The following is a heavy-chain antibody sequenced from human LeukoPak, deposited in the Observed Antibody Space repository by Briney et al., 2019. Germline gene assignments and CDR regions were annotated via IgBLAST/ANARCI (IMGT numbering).Heavy chain of an antibody. J-gene: IGHJ1*01. CDR3: ARVSGLWKNEHYQH. Sequence: GGSLRLSCAASGLTFSNSWMHWVRQAPGKGLVWVSRINNDGSSTTYAGSVKGRFTISRDNAKNTLLLQMNSLRVEDTAIYYCARVSGLWKNEHYQHWGQGTLVTVPS. D-gene: IGHD2-21*01. CDR2: INNDGSST. CDR1: GLTFSNSW. V-gene: IGHV3-74*01.